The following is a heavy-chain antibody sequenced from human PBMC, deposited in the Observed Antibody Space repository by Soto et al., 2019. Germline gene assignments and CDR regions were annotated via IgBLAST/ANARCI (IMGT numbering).Heavy chain of an antibody. J-gene: IGHJ6*02. CDR2: ISSSSSYI. CDR1: GFTFSSYS. CDR3: ASSGRGEYYYYYGMDV. Sequence: GGSLRLSCAASGFTFSSYSMNWVRQAPGKGLEWVSSISSSSSYIYYADSVKGPFTISRDNAKNSLYLQMNSLRAEDTAVYYCASSGRGEYYYYYGMDVWGQGTTVTVSS. V-gene: IGHV3-21*01. D-gene: IGHD3-10*01.